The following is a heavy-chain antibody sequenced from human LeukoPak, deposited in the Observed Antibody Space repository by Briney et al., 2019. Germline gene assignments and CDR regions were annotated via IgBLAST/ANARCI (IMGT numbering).Heavy chain of an antibody. CDR3: ARERAYYDNSGYYFPAYFDY. CDR1: GDSFSSNNDF. V-gene: IGHV4-61*02. CDR2: ISTSGSS. D-gene: IGHD3-22*01. Sequence: SQTLSLTCTVSGDSFSSNNDFWSWIRQPAGKGLEWIGRISTSGSSYYSPSLKSRLIISVEKSRNQFSLRLDSVTAADTAVYYCARERAYYDNSGYYFPAYFDYWGQGALVTVSS. J-gene: IGHJ4*02.